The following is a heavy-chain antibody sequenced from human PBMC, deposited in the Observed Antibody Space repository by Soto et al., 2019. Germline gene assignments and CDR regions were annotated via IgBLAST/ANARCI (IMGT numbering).Heavy chain of an antibody. D-gene: IGHD2-2*01. CDR1: GFSFRSYV. CDR3: ARGRRDCGSTGCIGAFDI. Sequence: EVQLLESGGGLVQPGGSLRLSCAASGFSFRSYVMSWGRQAPGKGLEWVSGIDGSGGRTFYADSVKGRFTISRDNSKNTLYLQMNSLRAEDTAVYYCARGRRDCGSTGCIGAFDIWGQGTMVTVSS. J-gene: IGHJ3*02. V-gene: IGHV3-23*01. CDR2: IDGSGGRT.